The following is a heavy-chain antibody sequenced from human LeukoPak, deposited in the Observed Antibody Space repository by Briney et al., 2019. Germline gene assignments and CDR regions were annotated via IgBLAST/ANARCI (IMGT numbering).Heavy chain of an antibody. CDR2: ISGGGSST. V-gene: IGHV3-23*01. J-gene: IGHJ6*03. D-gene: IGHD6-19*01. Sequence: GGSLRLSCAASGFTFSSYAMNWVRQAPGKGLEWVSGISGGGSSTYYADSVKGRFTISRDNSKNTLYLQMNGLRAEDTAVYYCAKVTAVAGNYYYYMDVWGKGTTVAVSS. CDR1: GFTFSSYA. CDR3: AKVTAVAGNYYYYMDV.